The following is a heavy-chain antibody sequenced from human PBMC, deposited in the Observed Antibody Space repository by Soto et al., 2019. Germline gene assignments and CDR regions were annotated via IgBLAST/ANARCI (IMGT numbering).Heavy chain of an antibody. CDR2: IIPIFGTA. J-gene: IGHJ4*02. V-gene: IGHV1-69*06. Sequence: QVQLVQSGAEVKKPGSSVKVSCKASGGTFSSYAISWVRQAPGQGLEWMGGIIPIFGTANYAQKFQGRVTIPGDISTSTAYVERSGLRSGDRAVYYCAREGGVGATPGWDWGQGTLVTVSS. CDR3: AREGGVGATPGWD. CDR1: GGTFSSYA. D-gene: IGHD1-26*01.